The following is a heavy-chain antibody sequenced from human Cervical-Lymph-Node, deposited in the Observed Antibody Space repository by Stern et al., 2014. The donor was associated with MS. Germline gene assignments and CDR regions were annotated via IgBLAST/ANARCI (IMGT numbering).Heavy chain of an antibody. CDR3: VSPFDSGDLYGMNV. CDR2: IYAGDNET. V-gene: IGHV5-51*01. Sequence: VQLVQSGAEVKKPGESLKISCTGNGYTFTMFWIGWVRQGPGKGMEWMGMIYAGDNETRYRPTFQGRITISADESITPAFLRWSSLKASDSAIYSCVSPFDSGDLYGMNVWGQGTTVTVSS. J-gene: IGHJ6*02. CDR1: GYTFTMFW. D-gene: IGHD4-17*01.